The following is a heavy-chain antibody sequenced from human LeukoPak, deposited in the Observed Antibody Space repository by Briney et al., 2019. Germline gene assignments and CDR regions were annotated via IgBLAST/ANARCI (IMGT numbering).Heavy chain of an antibody. CDR3: AKAVAGNEDY. Sequence: PGGSLRLSCAASGFTFDDYAMHWVRQAPGKGLEWVSGISWNSGSIGYADSVKGRFTISRDNAKNSLYLQMNSLRAEDTALYYCAKAVAGNEDYWGQGTLVTVSS. CDR2: ISWNSGSI. V-gene: IGHV3-9*01. J-gene: IGHJ4*02. D-gene: IGHD6-19*01. CDR1: GFTFDDYA.